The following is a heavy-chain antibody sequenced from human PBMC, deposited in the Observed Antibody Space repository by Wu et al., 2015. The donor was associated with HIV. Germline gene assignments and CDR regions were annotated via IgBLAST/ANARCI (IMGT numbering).Heavy chain of an antibody. CDR2: ISDYERNI. CDR3: ARGRYSSNTGFFDF. CDR1: GYNFNGFG. D-gene: IGHD3-9*01. Sequence: QVQLVQSGIEVKKSGASVKVSCKASGYNFNGFGIIWVRQAPGQGLEWMGWISDYERNIHYGQKFRGRLTLTADTVTSTAFMDLRNLRSDDTAIYLCARGRYSSNTGFFDFWGQGTLVTVSS. J-gene: IGHJ4*02. V-gene: IGHV1-18*01.